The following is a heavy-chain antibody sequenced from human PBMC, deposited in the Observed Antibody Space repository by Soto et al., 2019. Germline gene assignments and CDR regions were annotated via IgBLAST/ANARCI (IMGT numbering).Heavy chain of an antibody. J-gene: IGHJ4*02. D-gene: IGHD3-3*01. CDR3: VKELADFWSGYSDY. CDR2: ISSNGGST. V-gene: IGHV3-64D*06. Sequence: PGGSLRLSCSASGFTFSSYAMHWVRQAPGKGLEYVSAISSNGGSTYYADSVKGRFTISRDNSKNTLYLQMSSLRAEDTAVYYCVKELADFWSGYSDYWGQGTLVTVSS. CDR1: GFTFSSYA.